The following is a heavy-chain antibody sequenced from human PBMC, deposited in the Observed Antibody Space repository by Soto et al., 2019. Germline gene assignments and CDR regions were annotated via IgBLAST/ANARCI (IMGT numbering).Heavy chain of an antibody. CDR3: ARAGSYRFDY. J-gene: IGHJ4*02. D-gene: IGHD3-16*02. Sequence: PGGSLRLSCAPSGFTFSSYWMHWVRQAPGEGLVWVSRINTDGSTTNYADSVKGRFTISRDNAKNTLYLQMNSLRAEDTAVYYCARAGSYRFDYWGQGTLVTVCS. CDR2: INTDGSTT. V-gene: IGHV3-74*01. CDR1: GFTFSSYW.